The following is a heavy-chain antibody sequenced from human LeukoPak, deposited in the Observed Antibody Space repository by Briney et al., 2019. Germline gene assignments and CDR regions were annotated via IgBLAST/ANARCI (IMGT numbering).Heavy chain of an antibody. Sequence: PGGSLRLSCAASGFIFSSYSMNWVRQAPGKGLERVSYISSSSGTIYYADSVKGRFTISRDNAKNSLSLQMNSLRAEDTAVYYCARDLGPNDYSNNFDYWGQGTLVTVSS. J-gene: IGHJ4*02. CDR3: ARDLGPNDYSNNFDY. D-gene: IGHD4-11*01. CDR1: GFIFSSYS. V-gene: IGHV3-48*01. CDR2: ISSSSGTI.